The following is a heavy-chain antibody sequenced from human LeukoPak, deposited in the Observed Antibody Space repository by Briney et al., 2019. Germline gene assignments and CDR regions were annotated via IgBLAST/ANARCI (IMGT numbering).Heavy chain of an antibody. Sequence: GGSLRLSCAASGFTFSNYWMHWVRQAPGQGLVWGSRINTDGSTINYADSVKGRFTISRDDAKNTLYLQMYSLRAEDTAIYYCARAGSYRFDYWGQGTLVTVSS. D-gene: IGHD3-16*02. V-gene: IGHV3-74*01. CDR2: INTDGSTI. CDR1: GFTFSNYW. CDR3: ARAGSYRFDY. J-gene: IGHJ4*02.